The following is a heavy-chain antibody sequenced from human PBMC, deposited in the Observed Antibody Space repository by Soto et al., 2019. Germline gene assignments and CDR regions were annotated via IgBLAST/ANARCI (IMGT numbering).Heavy chain of an antibody. D-gene: IGHD2-21*01. CDR2: IYYSGST. CDR1: GGSISSYY. J-gene: IGHJ6*03. Sequence: SETLSLTCTVSGGSISSYYWSWIRQPPGKGLEWIGYIYYSGSTNYNPSLKSRVTISVDTSKNQFSLKLSSVTAADTAVYYCARGLTDRSIANPGKAQVHMDVWGKGTTVTVSS. V-gene: IGHV4-59*01. CDR3: ARGLTDRSIANPGKAQVHMDV.